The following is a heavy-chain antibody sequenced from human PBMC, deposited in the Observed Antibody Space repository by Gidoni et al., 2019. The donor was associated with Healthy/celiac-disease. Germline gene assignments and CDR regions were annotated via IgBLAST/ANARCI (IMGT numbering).Heavy chain of an antibody. CDR2: IYYSGST. Sequence: QVQLQESGPGLVKPSETLSLTCPVSGGSISSYYWSWIRQPPGKGLEWIGYIYYSGSTNYNPSLKSRVTISVDTSKNQFSLKLSSVTAADTAVYYCAREAGDGYNLGYYYYMDVWGKGTTVTVSS. CDR3: AREAGDGYNLGYYYYMDV. D-gene: IGHD5-12*01. CDR1: GGSISSYY. V-gene: IGHV4-59*01. J-gene: IGHJ6*03.